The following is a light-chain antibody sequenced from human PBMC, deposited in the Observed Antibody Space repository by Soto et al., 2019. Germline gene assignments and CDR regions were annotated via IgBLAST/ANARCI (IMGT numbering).Light chain of an antibody. CDR3: SSYTSSRNIV. Sequence: QSALTQPASVSGSPGQSITISCTGTSSDVGGYNYVSWYQQHPGKAPKLMIYEVSNRPSGVSNRFSGSKSGNTASLTISGLQAEDEADYYCSSYTSSRNIVFGTGTKLTVL. V-gene: IGLV2-14*01. CDR2: EVS. J-gene: IGLJ1*01. CDR1: SSDVGGYNY.